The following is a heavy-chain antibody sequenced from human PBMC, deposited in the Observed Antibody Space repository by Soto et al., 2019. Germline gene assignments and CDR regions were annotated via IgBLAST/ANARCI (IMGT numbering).Heavy chain of an antibody. J-gene: IGHJ3*02. D-gene: IGHD6-25*01. CDR3: ARGQYSSGNDAFDI. Sequence: ASVKVSCKVSGYTLTELSMHWVRQAPGKGLEWMGGFDPEDGETIYAQKFQGRVTMTRNTSTDTAYMELSSLRSEDTAVYYCARGQYSSGNDAFDISGQGTMVTVSS. V-gene: IGHV1-24*01. CDR2: FDPEDGET. CDR1: GYTLTELS.